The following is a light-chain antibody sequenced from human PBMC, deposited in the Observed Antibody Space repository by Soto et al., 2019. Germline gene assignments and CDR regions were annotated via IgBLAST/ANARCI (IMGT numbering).Light chain of an antibody. CDR2: EVS. V-gene: IGLV2-14*01. Sequence: QSALTQPASVSGSPGQSVTISCTGTSSDVGGYNYVSWYQQHPGKAPKLMIYEVSNRPSGVSNRFSGSKSGNTASLTISRLHAEDEADYYCTSDTNSGSCVFGTGTKVTVL. CDR1: SSDVGGYNY. J-gene: IGLJ1*01. CDR3: TSDTNSGSCV.